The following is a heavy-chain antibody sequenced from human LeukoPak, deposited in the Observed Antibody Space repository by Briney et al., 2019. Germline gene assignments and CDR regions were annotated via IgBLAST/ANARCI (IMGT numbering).Heavy chain of an antibody. J-gene: IGHJ4*02. CDR3: ARAPLYYGSGSYLKDY. Sequence: ASVKVSCKASGYTFTSYGISWVRQAPGQGLEWMGWISAYNGNTNYAQKLQGRVTMTTDTSTSTAYMELRSLRSDDTAVYYCARAPLYYGSGSYLKDYWGQGTLVTVSS. CDR2: ISAYNGNT. V-gene: IGHV1-18*01. D-gene: IGHD3-10*01. CDR1: GYTFTSYG.